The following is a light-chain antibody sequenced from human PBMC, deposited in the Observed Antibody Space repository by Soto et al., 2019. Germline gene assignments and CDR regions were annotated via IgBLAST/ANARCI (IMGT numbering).Light chain of an antibody. CDR3: AAWDDSLNGYV. J-gene: IGLJ1*01. CDR1: SSNIGSNT. CDR2: SNN. Sequence: QSVLTQPPSASGTPGQRVTISCSGRSSNIGSNTVNWYQQLPGTAPKLLIYSNNQRPSGVPDRLSGSKSGTSASLAISGLQSEDEADYYCAAWDDSLNGYVFGTGTKVTVL. V-gene: IGLV1-44*01.